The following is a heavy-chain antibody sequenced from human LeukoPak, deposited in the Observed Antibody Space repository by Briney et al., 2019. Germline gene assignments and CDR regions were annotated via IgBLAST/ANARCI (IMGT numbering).Heavy chain of an antibody. CDR2: INWNGAYT. V-gene: IGHV3-20*04. J-gene: IGHJ4*02. CDR3: ARVKSSEKIYYDTNGYFAFDY. D-gene: IGHD3-22*01. Sequence: GGSLRLSCAASGFTFDDYAMTWVRQAPGKGLEGVSCINWNGAYTGYADSVRGRFTISRDSAKNSLYLQMNSLRVEDTALYFCARVKSSEKIYYDTNGYFAFDYWGQGTLVTVSS. CDR1: GFTFDDYA.